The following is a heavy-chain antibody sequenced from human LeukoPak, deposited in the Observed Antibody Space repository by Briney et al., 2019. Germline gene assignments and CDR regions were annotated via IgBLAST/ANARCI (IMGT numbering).Heavy chain of an antibody. CDR1: GGSISSYY. J-gene: IGHJ4*02. V-gene: IGHV4-59*08. Sequence: PSETLSLTCTVSGGSISSYYWSWIRQPPGKGLEWIGYIYYSGSTNYNPSLKSRVTISVDTSKNQFSLKLSSVTAADTAVYYCARAGVGNGFDYWGQGTLVTVSS. D-gene: IGHD2-8*01. CDR2: IYYSGST. CDR3: ARAGVGNGFDY.